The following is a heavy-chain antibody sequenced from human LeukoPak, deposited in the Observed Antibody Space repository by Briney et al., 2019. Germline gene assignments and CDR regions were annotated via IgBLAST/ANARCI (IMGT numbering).Heavy chain of an antibody. D-gene: IGHD3-16*02. V-gene: IGHV4-61*01. CDR3: ARGGDYVWGSYRAYFDY. CDR2: IYYSGST. Sequence: PSETLSLTCNVSGGSVSSGSYYWSWIRQPPGKGLEWIGYIYYSGSTNYNPSLKSRVTISVDTSKNQFSLKLSSVTAADTAVYYCARGGDYVWGSYRAYFDYWGQGTLVTVSS. J-gene: IGHJ4*02. CDR1: GGSVSSGSYY.